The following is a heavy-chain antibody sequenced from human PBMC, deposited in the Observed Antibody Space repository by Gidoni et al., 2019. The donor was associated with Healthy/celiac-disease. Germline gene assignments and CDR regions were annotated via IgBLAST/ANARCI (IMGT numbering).Heavy chain of an antibody. Sequence: QLQLQESGPGLVKPSETLSLTCTVSGGSISSSSYYWGWIRQPPGKGLEWIGSIYYSGGTYYNPALKSRVTISVDTSKNQFSLKLSSVTAADTAVYYCARDQYYDFWSGYSYYYYGMDVWGQGTTVTVSS. V-gene: IGHV4-39*07. J-gene: IGHJ6*02. CDR2: IYYSGGT. CDR1: GGSISSSSYY. D-gene: IGHD3-3*01. CDR3: ARDQYYDFWSGYSYYYYGMDV.